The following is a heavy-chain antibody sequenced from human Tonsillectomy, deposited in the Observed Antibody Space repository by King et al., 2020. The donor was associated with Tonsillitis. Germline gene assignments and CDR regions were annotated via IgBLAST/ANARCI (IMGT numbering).Heavy chain of an antibody. J-gene: IGHJ4*02. Sequence: QLQESGPGLVKPSETLSLTCTVSGGSISSYYWSWIRQPPGKGLEWIGSIYYSGSTNYNPSLKSRVTISVDTSKNQFSLKLSAVTAADTAVYYCARGIRYYYDSSGYSAPGYFDYWGQGTLVTVSS. V-gene: IGHV4-59*01. CDR3: ARGIRYYYDSSGYSAPGYFDY. CDR1: GGSISSYY. D-gene: IGHD3-22*01. CDR2: IYYSGST.